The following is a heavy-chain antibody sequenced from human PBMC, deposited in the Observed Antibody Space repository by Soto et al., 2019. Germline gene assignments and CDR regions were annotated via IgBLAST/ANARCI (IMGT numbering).Heavy chain of an antibody. J-gene: IGHJ6*02. CDR3: VSLGMDV. V-gene: IGHV3-23*01. Sequence: GGSLRLSCAASGFTFSSYAMSWVRQAPGKGLEWVSAISSTGGSTYYPDSVKGRFTISRDNSKNTLFLQMNSLRAEDTAVYYYVSLGMDVWGQGTTVTVSS. CDR2: ISSTGGST. CDR1: GFTFSSYA.